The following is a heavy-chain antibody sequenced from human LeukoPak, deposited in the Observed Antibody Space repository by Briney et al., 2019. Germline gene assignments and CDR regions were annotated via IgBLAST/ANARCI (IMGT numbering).Heavy chain of an antibody. CDR1: GYTFTSYG. CDR2: ISAYNGNT. V-gene: IGHV1-18*01. CDR3: ARGQSPRYCSSTSCYSWFDP. D-gene: IGHD2-2*02. J-gene: IGHJ5*02. Sequence: ASVKVSFKASGYTFTSYGISWVRQAPGQGLEWMGWISAYNGNTNYAQKLQGRVTITTDTSTSTAYMELRSLRSDDTAVYYCARGQSPRYCSSTSCYSWFDPWGQGTLVTVSS.